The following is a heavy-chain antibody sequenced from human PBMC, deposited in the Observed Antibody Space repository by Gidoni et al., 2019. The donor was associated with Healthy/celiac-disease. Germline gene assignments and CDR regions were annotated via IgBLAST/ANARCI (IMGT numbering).Heavy chain of an antibody. CDR3: AREITGTKSSRYFQH. CDR2: INSDGSST. Sequence: EVQLVESGGGLVQPGGSLRLSCAASGFTFSSSWMHWVRQAPGKGLVWVSRINSDGSSTSYADSVKGRFTISRDNAKNTLYLQMNSLRAEDTAVYYCAREITGTKSSRYFQHWGQGTLVTVSS. J-gene: IGHJ1*01. CDR1: GFTFSSSW. V-gene: IGHV3-74*01. D-gene: IGHD1-20*01.